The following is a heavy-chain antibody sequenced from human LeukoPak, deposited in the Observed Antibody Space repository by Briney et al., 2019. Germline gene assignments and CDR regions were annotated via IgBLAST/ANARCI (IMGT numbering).Heavy chain of an antibody. CDR1: GFTFSSYA. J-gene: IGHJ4*02. CDR2: ISYDGSNK. Sequence: GGSLRLSCAASGFTFSSYAMHWVRQAPGKGLEWVAVISYDGSNKYYADSVKGRFTISRDNSKNTLYLQMNSLRAEDTAVYYCARADSGYSSFDYRGQGTLVTVSS. D-gene: IGHD5-12*01. CDR3: ARADSGYSSFDY. V-gene: IGHV3-30*04.